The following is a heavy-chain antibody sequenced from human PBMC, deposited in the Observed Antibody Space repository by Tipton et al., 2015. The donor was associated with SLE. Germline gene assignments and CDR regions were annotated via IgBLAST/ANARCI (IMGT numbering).Heavy chain of an antibody. J-gene: IGHJ3*02. CDR3: ARVEVDIVATSHAFDI. D-gene: IGHD5-12*01. V-gene: IGHV4-34*01. Sequence: TLSLTCAVYGGSFSGYYWGWIRQPPGKGLEWIGSIYYSGSTYYNPSLKSRVTISVDTSKNQFSLKLSSVTAADTAVYYCARVEVDIVATSHAFDIWGQGTMVTVSS. CDR2: IYYSGST. CDR1: GGSFSGYY.